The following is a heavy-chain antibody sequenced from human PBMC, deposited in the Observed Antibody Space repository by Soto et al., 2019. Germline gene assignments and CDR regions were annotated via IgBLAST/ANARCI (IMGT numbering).Heavy chain of an antibody. CDR1: GGTFSSYA. Sequence: SCKASGGTFSSYAISWVRQAPGQGLEWMGGIIPIFGTANYAQKFQGRVTITADESTSTAYMELRSLRSDDTAVYYCARVVPGAEAWFGPWGQGTLVTVSS. CDR2: IIPIFGTA. D-gene: IGHD2-2*01. V-gene: IGHV1-69*01. CDR3: ARVVPGAEAWFGP. J-gene: IGHJ5*02.